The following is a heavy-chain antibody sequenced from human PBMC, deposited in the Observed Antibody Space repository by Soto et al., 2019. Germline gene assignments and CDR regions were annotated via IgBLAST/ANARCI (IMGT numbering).Heavy chain of an antibody. Sequence: SETLSLTCTFSGGSISSGGYSWNWIRQAPGKGLEWIGYIYHSGYTLYNPSLKGRVTISVDKSKNHFSLNLTSVTAADTAVYYCARDQLEGNWFDPWGQGTLVTVSS. D-gene: IGHD1-1*01. J-gene: IGHJ5*02. V-gene: IGHV4-30-2*01. CDR2: IYHSGYT. CDR3: ARDQLEGNWFDP. CDR1: GGSISSGGYS.